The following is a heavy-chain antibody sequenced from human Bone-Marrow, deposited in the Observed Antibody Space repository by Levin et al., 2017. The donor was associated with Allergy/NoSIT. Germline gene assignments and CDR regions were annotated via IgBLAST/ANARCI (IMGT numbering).Heavy chain of an antibody. J-gene: IGHJ4*02. CDR3: ARDEYGDFFDY. V-gene: IGHV3-30*09. D-gene: IGHD4-17*01. Sequence: GESLKISCAASGFTFRNHAMYWVRQAPGKGLECVAGISFDGSHQYYTDSVKGRFVISRDNPRNTLYLDMNSLRPEDTAVYYCARDEYGDFFDYWGQGTLVTVSS. CDR1: GFTFRNHA. CDR2: ISFDGSHQ.